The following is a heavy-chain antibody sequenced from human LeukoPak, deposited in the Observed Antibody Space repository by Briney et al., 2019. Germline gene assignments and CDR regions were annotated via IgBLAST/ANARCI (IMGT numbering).Heavy chain of an antibody. Sequence: GGSLRLSCAASGFTFDDYTMHWVRQAPGKGLEWVSLISWDGGSTYYADSVKGRFTISRDNSKNSLYLQMNSLRTEDTALYYCAKGGGYDWYTDYWGQGTLVTVSS. V-gene: IGHV3-43*01. CDR3: AKGGGYDWYTDY. CDR1: GFTFDDYT. J-gene: IGHJ4*02. CDR2: ISWDGGST. D-gene: IGHD5-12*01.